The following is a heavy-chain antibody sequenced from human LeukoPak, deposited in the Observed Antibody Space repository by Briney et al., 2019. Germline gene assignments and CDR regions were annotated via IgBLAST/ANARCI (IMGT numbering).Heavy chain of an antibody. V-gene: IGHV4-59*08. J-gene: IGHJ6*04. CDR2: IYCSGST. D-gene: IGHD3-22*01. CDR3: ARHGYGSSGYQDYYDYYGMDV. Sequence: KPSATLTLTCTASGGFISSYYWSWIRQPPGKVLEWVGYIYCSGSTKYNPSFKGPVTISVDKSKNHSSLKLSSVTAADTAVYNCARHGYGSSGYQDYYDYYGMDVWGEGTTVTVSS. CDR1: GGFISSYY.